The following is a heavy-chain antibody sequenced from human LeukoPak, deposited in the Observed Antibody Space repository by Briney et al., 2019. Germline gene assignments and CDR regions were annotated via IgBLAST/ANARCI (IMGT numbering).Heavy chain of an antibody. Sequence: GGSLRLSCAASGFTFSSYWMTWVRQAPGKGLEWVANIRQDGGVKYYMDSAKGRFTLSRDNAKSSLHLQMNSLRVEDTAMYFCARTVVVVVGASDYFDYWGQGTLVTVSS. J-gene: IGHJ4*02. CDR3: ARTVVVVVGASDYFDY. V-gene: IGHV3-7*03. CDR2: IRQDGGVK. D-gene: IGHD2-2*01. CDR1: GFTFSSYW.